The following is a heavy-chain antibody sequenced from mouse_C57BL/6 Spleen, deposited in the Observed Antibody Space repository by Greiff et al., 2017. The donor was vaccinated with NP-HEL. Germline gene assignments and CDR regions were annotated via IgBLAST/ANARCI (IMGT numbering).Heavy chain of an antibody. CDR3: ANTVVATRYFDV. Sequence: QVQLQQPGAELVKPGASVKLSCKASGYTFTSYWMHWVKQRPGQGLEWIGMIHPNSGSTNYNEKFKSKATLTGDKSSSPAYLQLSSLTSEDSAVYCGANTVVATRYFDVWGTGTTVTVSA. CDR1: GYTFTSYW. D-gene: IGHD1-1*01. J-gene: IGHJ1*03. V-gene: IGHV1-64*01. CDR2: IHPNSGST.